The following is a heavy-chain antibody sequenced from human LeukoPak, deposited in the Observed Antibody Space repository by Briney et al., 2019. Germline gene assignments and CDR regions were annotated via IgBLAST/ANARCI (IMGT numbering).Heavy chain of an antibody. CDR1: GFTFTSYA. CDR2: ISGGGEDT. CDR3: AKPRAMTTGVGRYFDL. D-gene: IGHD1-1*01. Sequence: PGRSLRLSCAASGFTFTSYAMSWIRQAPGKGLEWVSAISGGGEDTYYPDSVKGRFTISRDNSKNTLYLQMNSLRAEDTAIYYCAKPRAMTTGVGRYFDLWGRGTLVTVSS. V-gene: IGHV3-23*01. J-gene: IGHJ2*01.